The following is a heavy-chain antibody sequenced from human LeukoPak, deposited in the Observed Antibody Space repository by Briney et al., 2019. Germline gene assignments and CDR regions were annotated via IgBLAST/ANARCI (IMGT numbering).Heavy chain of an antibody. Sequence: PGGSLRLSCAASGFTFSSYAMHWVRQAPGKGLEWVAVISYDGSNKYYADSVKGRFTISRDNSKNTLYLQMNSLRAEDTAVYYCAKRLLGELPDWGQGTLVTVSS. CDR1: GFTFSSYA. D-gene: IGHD3-16*01. V-gene: IGHV3-30*18. J-gene: IGHJ4*02. CDR2: ISYDGSNK. CDR3: AKRLLGELPD.